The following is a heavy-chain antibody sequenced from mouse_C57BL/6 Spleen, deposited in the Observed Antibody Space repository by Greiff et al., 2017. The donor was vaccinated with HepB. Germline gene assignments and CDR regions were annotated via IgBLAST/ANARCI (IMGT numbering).Heavy chain of an antibody. V-gene: IGHV3-6*01. Sequence: EVKLQESGPGLVKPSQSLSLTCSVTGYSITSGYYWNWIRQFPGNKLEWMGYISYDGSNNYNPSLKNRISITRDTSKNQFFLKLNSVTTEDTATYYCASFCYYAMDYWGQGTSVTVSS. CDR2: ISYDGSN. CDR1: GYSITSGYY. J-gene: IGHJ4*01. CDR3: ASFCYYAMDY.